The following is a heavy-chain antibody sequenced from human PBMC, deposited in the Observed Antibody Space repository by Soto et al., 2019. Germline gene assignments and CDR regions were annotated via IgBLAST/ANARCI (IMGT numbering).Heavy chain of an antibody. CDR2: INHSGNT. D-gene: IGHD1-26*01. V-gene: IGHV4-34*01. J-gene: IGHJ4*02. CDR1: GKSLSGYY. CDR3: ARHHVRGRTIAGAAEF. Sequence: ETLSRTCAVYGKSLSGYYWSWIRQPPGKALEWIGEINHSGNTNYNPSLKSRVTISVDTSKNQLFLNLSSVTAADTAMYYCARHHVRGRTIAGAAEFWGQGTLVTVSS.